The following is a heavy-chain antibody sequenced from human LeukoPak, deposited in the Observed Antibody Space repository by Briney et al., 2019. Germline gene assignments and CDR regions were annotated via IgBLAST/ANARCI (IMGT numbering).Heavy chain of an antibody. CDR3: ARLGIPEYRISGTLRGAFDI. J-gene: IGHJ3*02. V-gene: IGHV4-39*01. Sequence: SETLSLTCTVSGGSISSSSYYWGWIRQPPGKGLEWIGSIYYSGSTYYNPSLKSRVTISVDTSKNQFSLKLSSVTAADTAVYYCARLGIPEYRISGTLRGAFDIWGQGTMVTVSS. CDR1: GGSISSSSYY. D-gene: IGHD2-15*01. CDR2: IYYSGST.